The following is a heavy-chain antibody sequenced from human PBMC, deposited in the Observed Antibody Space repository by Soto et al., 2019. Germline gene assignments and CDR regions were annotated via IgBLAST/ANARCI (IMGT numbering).Heavy chain of an antibody. D-gene: IGHD3-16*01. CDR3: AKDSLRFYDYFWGSSVRLDY. Sequence: GGSLRLSCAASGFTFSSYGMHWVRQAPGKGLEWVAVIWYDGSNKYYADSVKGRFTISRDNSKNTLYLQMNSLRAEDTAVYYCAKDSLRFYDYFWGSSVRLDYRGQGTLVIVSS. V-gene: IGHV3-33*06. CDR2: IWYDGSNK. J-gene: IGHJ4*02. CDR1: GFTFSSYG.